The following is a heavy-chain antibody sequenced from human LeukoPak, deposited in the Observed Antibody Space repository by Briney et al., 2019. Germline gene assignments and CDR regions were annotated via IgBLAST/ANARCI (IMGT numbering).Heavy chain of an antibody. D-gene: IGHD3-10*01. CDR3: ARRGSRAYSYAMDV. CDR1: GDNVSSNSTT. Sequence: SQTLSLTCAISGDNVSSNSTTWNWIRQSPSRGLEWLGRTYYRSKWYNDYAVSVKSRITINPDTSKNQFSLQLNSVTPEDTAVYYCARRGSRAYSYAMDVWGQGTTVTVS. J-gene: IGHJ6*02. V-gene: IGHV6-1*01. CDR2: TYYRSKWYN.